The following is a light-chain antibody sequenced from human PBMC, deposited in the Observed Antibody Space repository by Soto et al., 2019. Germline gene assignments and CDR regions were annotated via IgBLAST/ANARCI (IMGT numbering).Light chain of an antibody. CDR2: DAS. J-gene: IGKJ2*02. Sequence: EIVLIQSPATLSLSPGERATLACRASQSVGSYLAWYQHKPGQAPRLLIHDASNRATGIPARFSGSGSGTDFTLTISSLEPEDSAVYYCQQRSNWPRGTFGQGTKLEIK. V-gene: IGKV3-11*01. CDR1: QSVGSY. CDR3: QQRSNWPRGT.